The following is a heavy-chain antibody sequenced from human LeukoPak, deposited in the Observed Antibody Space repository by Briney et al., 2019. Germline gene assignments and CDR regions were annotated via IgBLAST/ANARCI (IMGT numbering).Heavy chain of an antibody. D-gene: IGHD3-10*01. CDR1: GFTFSSYE. CDR2: ISSSGSTI. J-gene: IGHJ4*02. CDR3: ARALGSGWVYFL. V-gene: IGHV3-48*03. Sequence: PGGSLRLSCAASGFTFSSYEMNWVRQAPGKGLEWVSYISSSGSTIYYADSVKGRFTISRDNAKNSLYLQMNSLRAEDTAVYYCARALGSGWVYFLGGQGTLVTVSS.